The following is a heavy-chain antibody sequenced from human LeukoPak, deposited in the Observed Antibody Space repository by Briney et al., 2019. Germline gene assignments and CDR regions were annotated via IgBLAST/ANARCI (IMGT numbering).Heavy chain of an antibody. D-gene: IGHD3-10*01. J-gene: IGHJ6*04. CDR2: ISSGSSHK. Sequence: GGSLRLSCAASGFTFRTYSMNWVRQAPGKGLEWVSSISSGSSHKFYADSMKGRFTISRDNAKNSLYLQMNSLRAEDTAVYYCARDVVRGSGGDVWGKGTTVTISS. CDR3: ARDVVRGSGGDV. V-gene: IGHV3-21*01. CDR1: GFTFRTYS.